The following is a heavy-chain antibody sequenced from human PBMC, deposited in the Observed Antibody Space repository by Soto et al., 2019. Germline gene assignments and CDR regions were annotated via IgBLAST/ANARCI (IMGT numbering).Heavy chain of an antibody. J-gene: IGHJ4*02. D-gene: IGHD3-10*01. CDR3: ARVSMVRGTEPDY. CDR1: GYTFTGYY. V-gene: IGHV1-2*04. Sequence: ASVKVSCKASGYTFTGYYMHWVRQAPGQGLEWMGWINPNSGGTNYVQKFQGWVTMTRDTSISTAYMELSRLRSDDTAVYYCARVSMVRGTEPDYWGQGTLVTVSS. CDR2: INPNSGGT.